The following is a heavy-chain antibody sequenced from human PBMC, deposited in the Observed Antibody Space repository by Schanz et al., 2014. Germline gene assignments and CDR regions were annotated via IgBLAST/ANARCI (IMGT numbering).Heavy chain of an antibody. Sequence: EVQLLESGGGLVQPGGSLRLSCAASGFTFGDYAMTWVRQAPGKGLEWVSAINTGVNTYYADSVKGRFTISRDNSKNTLYLQMNSLRAEDTAVYYCAKVRYSSGWRGDYFDEWGQGTLVTVAS. D-gene: IGHD6-25*01. CDR1: GFTFGDYA. CDR3: AKVRYSSGWRGDYFDE. J-gene: IGHJ4*02. CDR2: INTGVNT. V-gene: IGHV3-23*01.